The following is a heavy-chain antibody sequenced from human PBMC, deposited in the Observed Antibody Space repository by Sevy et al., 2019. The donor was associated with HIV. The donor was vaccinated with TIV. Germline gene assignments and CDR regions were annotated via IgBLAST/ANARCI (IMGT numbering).Heavy chain of an antibody. J-gene: IGHJ4*02. CDR3: ARDLPPSATTVAHFDC. V-gene: IGHV3-48*03. D-gene: IGHD4-17*01. CDR2: ISNSGTSM. Sequence: GGSLRLSCVASGFTFSSYEMNWVRQAPGKGLEWVSYISNSGTSMYYSDSVKGRFNIYRDNARNSLYLQMNSLRAEDTAVYYCARDLPPSATTVAHFDCWGQGTLVTVSS. CDR1: GFTFSSYE.